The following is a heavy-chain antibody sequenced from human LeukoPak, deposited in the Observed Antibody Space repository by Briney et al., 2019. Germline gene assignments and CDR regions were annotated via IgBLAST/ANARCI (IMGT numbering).Heavy chain of an antibody. CDR1: GGSISSYY. CDR3: ARGANYGEDYFDY. CDR2: IYYSGST. Sequence: SETLSLTCTVSGGSISSYYWNWLRQPPGKGLEWIGYIYYSGSTIYNPSLKSRVTISLDTSKNHFSLKVSSVTAADTAVYYCARGANYGEDYFDYWGQGTLVTVSS. D-gene: IGHD1-7*01. J-gene: IGHJ4*02. V-gene: IGHV4-59*01.